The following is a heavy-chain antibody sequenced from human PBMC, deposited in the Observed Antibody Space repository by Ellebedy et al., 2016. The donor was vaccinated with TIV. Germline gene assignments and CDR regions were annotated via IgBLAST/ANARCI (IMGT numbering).Heavy chain of an antibody. Sequence: ASVKVSCKASGGTFSSYAISWVRQAPGQGLEWMGGIIPIFGTANYAQKFQGRVTITADESTSTAYMELRSLRSDDTAVYYCARGYGSGKDYYYGMDVWGQGTTVTVSS. V-gene: IGHV1-69*13. CDR1: GGTFSSYA. D-gene: IGHD3-10*01. CDR2: IIPIFGTA. J-gene: IGHJ6*02. CDR3: ARGYGSGKDYYYGMDV.